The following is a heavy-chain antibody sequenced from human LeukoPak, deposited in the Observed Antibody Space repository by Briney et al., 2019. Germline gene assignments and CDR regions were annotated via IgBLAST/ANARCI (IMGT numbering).Heavy chain of an antibody. D-gene: IGHD3-10*01. J-gene: IGHJ5*02. Sequence: GRSLRLSCVASGFSLSNFQMYWVRQAPGKGLEWVSIISLDGSTEFYADSVKGRFTISRDTASNTMHLEMNNLRIEDTAVYYCMRDYMGWFDPWGQGSLVTVSS. CDR1: GFSLSNFQ. CDR3: MRDYMGWFDP. CDR2: ISLDGSTE. V-gene: IGHV3-30-3*01.